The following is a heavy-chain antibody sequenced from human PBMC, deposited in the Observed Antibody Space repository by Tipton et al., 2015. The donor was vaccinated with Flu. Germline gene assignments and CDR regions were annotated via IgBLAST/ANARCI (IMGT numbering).Heavy chain of an antibody. Sequence: GLVKPSETLSLTCGVSGDSIRSSNYYWGWIRQPPGKGLEWIGNSFHSGNTYLNPSLKSRVTISVDTSKNQFSLKLSSVTAADTAVYYCARRDYSNYVSKPKNWFDPWGQGALVTVSS. V-gene: IGHV4-39*07. D-gene: IGHD4-11*01. CDR3: ARRDYSNYVSKPKNWFDP. J-gene: IGHJ5*02. CDR2: SFHSGNT. CDR1: GDSIRSSNYY.